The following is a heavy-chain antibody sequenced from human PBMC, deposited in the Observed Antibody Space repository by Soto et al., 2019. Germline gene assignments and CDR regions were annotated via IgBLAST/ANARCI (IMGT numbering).Heavy chain of an antibody. CDR1: GFTVSNNY. CDR2: IYSGGNT. V-gene: IGHV3-66*01. D-gene: IGHD7-27*01. J-gene: IGHJ5*02. Sequence: EVQLVESGGGLVQPGESLRLSCAASGFTVSNNYMSWVRQAPGKGLEWVSFIYSGGNTYYADSVKGRFTISRDKSKNTLYLQMNNLRVEDTAVYYCTGRPGSWGQGTLVTVSS. CDR3: TGRPGS.